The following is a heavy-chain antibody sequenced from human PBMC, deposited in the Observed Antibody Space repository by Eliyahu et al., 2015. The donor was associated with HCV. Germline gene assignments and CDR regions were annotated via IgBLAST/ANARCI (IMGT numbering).Heavy chain of an antibody. CDR1: GGSISSYY. CDR3: ARDRGPFRSGPGGWFDP. J-gene: IGHJ5*02. CDR2: IYYSGST. D-gene: IGHD2-15*01. V-gene: IGHV4-59*01. Sequence: QVQLQESGPGLVKPSETLSLTCTVSGGSISSYYWSWIRQPPGKGLEWIGYIYYSGSTNYNPSLKSRVTISVDTSKNQFSLKLSSVTAADTAVYYCARDRGPFRSGPGGWFDPWGQGTLVTVSS.